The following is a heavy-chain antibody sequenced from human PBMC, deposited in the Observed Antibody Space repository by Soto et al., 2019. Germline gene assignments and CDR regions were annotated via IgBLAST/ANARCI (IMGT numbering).Heavy chain of an antibody. J-gene: IGHJ6*02. CDR2: TSYDGSNK. CDR1: GFTFSTYA. D-gene: IGHD1-26*01. Sequence: GGSLRLSCAASGFTFSTYAMHWVRQAPGKGLEWVALTSYDGSNKKSADSVKGRFTISRDNSKSTLYLQMNSLRAEDTALYYCARGGGVLRGYCFGMDVWGQGTTVTVSS. CDR3: ARGGGVLRGYCFGMDV. V-gene: IGHV3-30-3*01.